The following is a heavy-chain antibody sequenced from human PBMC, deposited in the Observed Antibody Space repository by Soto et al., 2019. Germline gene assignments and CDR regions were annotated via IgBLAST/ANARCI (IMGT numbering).Heavy chain of an antibody. CDR2: ISGSGFKK. CDR3: AKNQGVELVPLAAVDWFDP. V-gene: IGHV3-23*01. D-gene: IGHD1-26*01. Sequence: GGSLRLSCAASGFIFENFGMSWVRQAPGKGLEWISSISGSGFKKYYSDSVKGRFTISRDNSKSTVYLELNNLSAEDTAVYHCAKNQGVELVPLAAVDWFDPWGQGSVVTVSS. CDR1: GFIFENFG. J-gene: IGHJ5*02.